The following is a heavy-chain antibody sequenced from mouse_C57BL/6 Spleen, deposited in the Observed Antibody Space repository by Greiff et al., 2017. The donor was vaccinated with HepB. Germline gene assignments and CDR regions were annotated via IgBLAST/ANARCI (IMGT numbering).Heavy chain of an antibody. D-gene: IGHD1-1*01. CDR3: ARGGYGSSYYAMDY. CDR1: GYAFSSSW. J-gene: IGHJ4*01. Sequence: VQLQQSGPELVKPGASVKISCKASGYAFSSSWMNWVKQRPGKGLEWIGRIYPGDGDTNYNGKFKGKATLTADKSSSTAYMQLSSLTSEDSAVYFGARGGYGSSYYAMDYWGQGTSVTVSS. CDR2: IYPGDGDT. V-gene: IGHV1-82*01.